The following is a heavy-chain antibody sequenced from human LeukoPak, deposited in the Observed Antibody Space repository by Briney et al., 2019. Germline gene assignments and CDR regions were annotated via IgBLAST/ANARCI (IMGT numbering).Heavy chain of an antibody. CDR1: GFTFSSYA. J-gene: IGHJ4*02. D-gene: IGHD2-15*01. CDR3: AKVGLYCRGGSCYPSYFDY. V-gene: IGHV3-23*01. Sequence: GGSLRLSCAASGFTFSSYAMSWVRQAPGKGLEWVSAISGSGGSTYYADSVKGRFTISRDNSKNTLYLQMNSLRAEDTAVYYCAKVGLYCRGGSCYPSYFDYWGQGTLVTVSS. CDR2: ISGSGGST.